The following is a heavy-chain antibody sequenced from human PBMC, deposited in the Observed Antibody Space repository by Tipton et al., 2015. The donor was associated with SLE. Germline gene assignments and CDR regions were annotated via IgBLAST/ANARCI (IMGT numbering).Heavy chain of an antibody. CDR1: GLSFRMYG. J-gene: IGHJ4*02. V-gene: IGHV3-21*03. D-gene: IGHD3-10*01. Sequence: SLRLSCVASGLSFRMYGMAWVRQAPGKGLEWVSSISSSSSYIYYADSVKGRFTISRDNAKNSLYLQMNSLRAEDTAVYYCAMGRGWFREFDYWGQGTLVTVSS. CDR2: ISSSSSYI. CDR3: AMGRGWFREFDY.